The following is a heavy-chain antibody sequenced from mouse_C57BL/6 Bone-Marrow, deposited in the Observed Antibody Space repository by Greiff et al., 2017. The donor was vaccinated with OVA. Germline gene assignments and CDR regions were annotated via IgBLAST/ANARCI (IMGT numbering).Heavy chain of an antibody. Sequence: QVQLQQPGAELVKPGASVKLSCKASGYTFTSYWMQLVKQRPGQGLEWIGEIDPSDSYTNYNQKFKSKATLTVDTSSSTAYMQLSSLTSEDSAVYYCARGGGWGQGTTLTVSS. CDR2: IDPSDSYT. D-gene: IGHD1-1*02. CDR3: ARGGG. CDR1: GYTFTSYW. J-gene: IGHJ2*01. V-gene: IGHV1-50*01.